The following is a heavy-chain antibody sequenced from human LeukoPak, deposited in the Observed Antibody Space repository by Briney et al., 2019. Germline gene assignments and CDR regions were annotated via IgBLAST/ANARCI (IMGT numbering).Heavy chain of an antibody. CDR3: ARVGGATAVTMYFEY. CDR2: IGYTDSPI. D-gene: IGHD1-26*01. J-gene: IGHJ4*02. V-gene: IGHV3-48*02. Sequence: PGGSLRLSCAASGFTFSRYSMNWVRQAPGKGLEWVSHIGYTDSPIYYADSVKGRFTISRDNAKNSLYLQMNSLRDEDTAVYYCARVGGATAVTMYFEYWGQGTLVTVTS. CDR1: GFTFSRYS.